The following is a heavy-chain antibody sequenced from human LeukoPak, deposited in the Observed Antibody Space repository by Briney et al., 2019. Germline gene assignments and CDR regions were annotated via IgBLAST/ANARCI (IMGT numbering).Heavy chain of an antibody. CDR1: GIIFSKYG. D-gene: IGHD1/OR15-1a*01. Sequence: RPGGSLRLSCAASGIIFSKYGMSWVRQAPGKGLEWVATVLGSGVPTYYAESVQGRFTISRENAKNSLYLQMNSLRAGDTAVYYCARRGTADYFDYWGQGTLVTVSS. J-gene: IGHJ4*02. CDR2: VLGSGVPT. CDR3: ARRGTADYFDY. V-gene: IGHV3-23*01.